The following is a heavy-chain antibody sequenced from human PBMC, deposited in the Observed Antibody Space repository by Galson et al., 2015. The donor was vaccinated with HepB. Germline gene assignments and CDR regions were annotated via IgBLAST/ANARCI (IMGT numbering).Heavy chain of an antibody. CDR1: GYSFTRYW. J-gene: IGHJ4*02. CDR3: SRHTLTAAGRVDY. Sequence: QSGAEVTKPGESLKISCKASGYSFTRYWIGWVRQMPGKGLEWMGIIYPGTSDTRYRPSFQGQVTIAADKSISTAYLQWSSLKASDTAMYYCSRHTLTAAGRVDYWGQGTLVTVSS. CDR2: IYPGTSDT. V-gene: IGHV5-51*01. D-gene: IGHD6-13*01.